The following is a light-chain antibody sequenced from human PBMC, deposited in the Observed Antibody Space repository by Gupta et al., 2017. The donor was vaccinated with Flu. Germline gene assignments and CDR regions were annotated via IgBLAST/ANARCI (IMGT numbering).Light chain of an antibody. J-gene: IGKJ4*01. CDR1: QSISSW. CDR2: KAS. Sequence: PSTLAASVEDRVTITCRASQSISSWLAWYQQKPGKAPKLLIYKASSLESGVPLRFSGSGSGTEFTLTISSLQPDDFATYYCQQYNSYPLTFGGGTKVEIK. CDR3: QQYNSYPLT. V-gene: IGKV1-5*03.